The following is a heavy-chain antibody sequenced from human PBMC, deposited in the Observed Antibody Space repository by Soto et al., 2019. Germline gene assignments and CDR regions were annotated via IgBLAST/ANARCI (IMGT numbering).Heavy chain of an antibody. CDR1: GFTFSSYS. J-gene: IGHJ6*02. D-gene: IGHD5-18*01. CDR2: ISSSSSCI. Sequence: PGGSLRLSCAASGFTFSSYSMNCLRQAPGKGLEWVSSISSSSSCIYYADSVNGRLTISRDNAKNSLYLQMNSLRAEDTAVYYCARDRGYSDGYYYGRDVWGQGTTVTVSS. V-gene: IGHV3-21*01. CDR3: ARDRGYSDGYYYGRDV.